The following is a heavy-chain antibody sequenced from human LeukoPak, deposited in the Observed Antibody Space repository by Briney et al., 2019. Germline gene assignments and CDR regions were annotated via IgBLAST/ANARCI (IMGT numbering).Heavy chain of an antibody. V-gene: IGHV3-23*01. J-gene: IGHJ4*02. Sequence: PGGSLRLSCTVSGFTFSPYAMSWVRQAPGKRLEWVSYICTSGGNTYYADSVKGRFSISRDNSKKTLYLQINSLRAEDSGVYYCSKGLAPTGTTHTAAGYWGQGTLVTVSS. CDR2: ICTSGGNT. D-gene: IGHD1-1*01. CDR3: SKGLAPTGTTHTAAGY. CDR1: GFTFSPYA.